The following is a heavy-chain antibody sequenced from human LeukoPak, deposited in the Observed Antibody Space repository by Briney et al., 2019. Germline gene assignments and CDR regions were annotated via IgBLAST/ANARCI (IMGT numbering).Heavy chain of an antibody. CDR2: ISYDGSNK. CDR3: ARVEQWLAPFDY. J-gene: IGHJ4*02. D-gene: IGHD6-19*01. V-gene: IGHV3-30-3*01. CDR1: GFTFSSYA. Sequence: GGSLGLSCAASGFTFSSYAMHWVRQAPGKGLEWVAVISYDGSNKYYADSVKGRFTISRDNSKNTLYLQMNSLRAEDTAVYYCARVEQWLAPFDYWGQGTLVTVSS.